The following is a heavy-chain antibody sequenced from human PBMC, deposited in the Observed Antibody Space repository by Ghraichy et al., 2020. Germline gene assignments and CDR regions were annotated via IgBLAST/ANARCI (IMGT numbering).Heavy chain of an antibody. J-gene: IGHJ6*02. CDR3: ARLYRYYYGMDV. CDR2: IYYSGST. V-gene: IGHV4-39*01. CDR1: GGSISSSSYY. Sequence: SQTLSLTCTVSGGSISSSSYYWGWIRQPPGKGLEWIGSIYYSGSTYYNPSLKSRVTISVDTSKNQFSLKLSSVTAADTAVYYCARLYRYYYGMDVWGQGTTVTVSS. D-gene: IGHD1-26*01.